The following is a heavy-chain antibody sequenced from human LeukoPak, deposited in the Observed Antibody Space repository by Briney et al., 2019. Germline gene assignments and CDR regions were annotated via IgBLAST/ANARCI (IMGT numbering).Heavy chain of an antibody. CDR2: INAGNGNT. CDR1: GYTFTSYA. CDR3: ARAPRWQQLVFDY. Sequence: PGASVKVSCKASGYTFTSYAMYWVRQAPGQRLEWMGWINAGNGNTKYSQKFQGRVTITRDTSASTAYTELSSLRSEDTAVYYCARAPRWQQLVFDYWGQGTLVTVSS. J-gene: IGHJ4*02. D-gene: IGHD6-13*01. V-gene: IGHV1-3*01.